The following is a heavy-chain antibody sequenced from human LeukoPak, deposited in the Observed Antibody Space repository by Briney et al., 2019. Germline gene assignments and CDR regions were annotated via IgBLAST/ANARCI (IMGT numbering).Heavy chain of an antibody. D-gene: IGHD3-22*01. CDR3: AKESTYYYDSSGYYPDAFDI. CDR2: ISGDGGST. CDR1: GFTFDDYA. J-gene: IGHJ3*02. Sequence: GGSLRLSCAASGFTFDDYAMHWVRQAPGKGLEWVSLISGDGGSTSYADSVKGRFTTSRDDSKNSLYLQMNSLRTEDTALYYCAKESTYYYDSSGYYPDAFDIWGQGTMVTVSS. V-gene: IGHV3-43*02.